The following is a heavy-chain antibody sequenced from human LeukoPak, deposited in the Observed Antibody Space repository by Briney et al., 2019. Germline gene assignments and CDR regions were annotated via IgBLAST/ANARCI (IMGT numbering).Heavy chain of an antibody. CDR1: GFIFSKYS. Sequence: PGWGLSLSCAGCGFIFSKYSLNWVRQAPGKGGEGVSYRSSSGQTIEYVDSVKGGLTIYIDNANNSVYLQMNSLRAENTAVYYGASDAKGWSGIYGGYWGQGTLVTVSS. CDR3: ASDAKGWSGIYGGY. D-gene: IGHD3-3*01. J-gene: IGHJ4*02. V-gene: IGHV3-48*01. CDR2: RSSSGQTI.